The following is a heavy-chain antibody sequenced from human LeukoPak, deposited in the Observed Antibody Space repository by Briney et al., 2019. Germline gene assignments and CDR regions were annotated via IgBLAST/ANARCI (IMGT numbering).Heavy chain of an antibody. Sequence: SETLSLTCAVYGGSFSGYYWNWIRQPPGKGLEWIGEINHSGSTNYNPSLKNRVTISVDTSKNQFSLKLSSVTAADTAVYYCARGRRWTVPYFDYWGQGTLVTVSS. CDR2: INHSGST. CDR1: GGSFSGYY. J-gene: IGHJ4*02. D-gene: IGHD4-17*01. CDR3: ARGRRWTVPYFDY. V-gene: IGHV4-34*01.